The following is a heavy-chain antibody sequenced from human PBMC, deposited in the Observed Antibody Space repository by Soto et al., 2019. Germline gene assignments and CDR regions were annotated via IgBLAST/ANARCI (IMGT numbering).Heavy chain of an antibody. CDR1: SGSFSGYY. V-gene: IGHV4-34*01. J-gene: IGHJ1*01. Sequence: SETLSLTCAVYSGSFSGYYWSWIRQPPGKGLEWIGEINHSGSTNYNPSLKSRVTISVDTSKNQFSLKLSSVTAADTAVYYCARGFIQYCSGGSCYPRSPKYFQHWGQGTLVTVSS. CDR2: INHSGST. CDR3: ARGFIQYCSGGSCYPRSPKYFQH. D-gene: IGHD2-15*01.